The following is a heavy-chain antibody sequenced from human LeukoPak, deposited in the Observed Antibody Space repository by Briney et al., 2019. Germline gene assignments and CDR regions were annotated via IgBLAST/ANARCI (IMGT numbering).Heavy chain of an antibody. D-gene: IGHD3-22*01. CDR2: ISAYNGNT. Sequence: ASVKVSCKASGYTFTSYGISWVRQAPGQGLEWMGWISAYNGNTNYAQKLQGRVTMTTDTSTSTAYMELRSLRFDDTAVYYCARVEITMIVVVKKGFDYWGQGTLVTVSS. V-gene: IGHV1-18*01. J-gene: IGHJ4*02. CDR1: GYTFTSYG. CDR3: ARVEITMIVVVKKGFDY.